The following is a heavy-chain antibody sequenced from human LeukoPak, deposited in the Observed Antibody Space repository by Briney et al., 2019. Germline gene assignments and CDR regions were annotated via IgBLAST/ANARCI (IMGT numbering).Heavy chain of an antibody. Sequence: GGSLRLSCAASGFTFDDYGMSWVRKAPGKGLEWVSGINWNGGSTGYADSVKGRFTISRDNAKNSLYLQMNSLRAEDTALYYCARGREDYGDYCDAFDIWGQGTMVTVSS. CDR3: ARGREDYGDYCDAFDI. D-gene: IGHD4-17*01. V-gene: IGHV3-20*04. CDR1: GFTFDDYG. J-gene: IGHJ3*02. CDR2: INWNGGST.